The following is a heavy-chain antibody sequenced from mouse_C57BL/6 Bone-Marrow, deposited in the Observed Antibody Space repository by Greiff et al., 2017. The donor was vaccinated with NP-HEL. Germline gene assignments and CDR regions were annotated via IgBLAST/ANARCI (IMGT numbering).Heavy chain of an antibody. V-gene: IGHV1-87*01. CDR3: SEDSAVYYSAWGTLRGYFED. D-gene: IGHD3-3*01. J-gene: IGHJ2*01. CDR2: GQGLELIG. Sequence: QVQLQQSGPELARPWASVKISCQAFYTFSRRVHFAIRDTNYWMQWVKQRPGQGLELIGAIYPGNGGTSYNQEFKGKATLNADKSPSTAYIQLSRLPSEDSAVYYSAWGTLRGYFEDWGPGTTLTASS. CDR1: YTFSRRVH.